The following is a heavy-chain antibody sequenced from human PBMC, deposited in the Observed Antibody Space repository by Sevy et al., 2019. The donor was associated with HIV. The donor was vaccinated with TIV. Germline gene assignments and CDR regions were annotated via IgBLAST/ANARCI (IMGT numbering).Heavy chain of an antibody. J-gene: IGHJ6*03. CDR1: GFTFSSYW. CDR3: ARDPRVVPAAIMVWGLTDSVAYYMDV. D-gene: IGHD2-2*01. V-gene: IGHV3-7*03. Sequence: GGSLRLSCAASGFTFSSYWMSWVRQAPGKGLEWVANIKQDGSEKYYVDSVKGRFTISRDKAKNSLYLQMNSLRAEDTAVYYCARDPRVVPAAIMVWGLTDSVAYYMDVWGKGTTVTVSS. CDR2: IKQDGSEK.